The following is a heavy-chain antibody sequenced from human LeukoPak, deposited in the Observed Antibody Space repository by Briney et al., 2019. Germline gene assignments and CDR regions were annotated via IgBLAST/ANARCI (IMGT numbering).Heavy chain of an antibody. Sequence: QPGRSLRLSCAASGFTFSSYAMHWVRQAPGKGLEWVAVISYDGSNKYYADSVKGRFTISRDNSKNTLYLQMNSLRAEDTAVYYCASPRNAFDIWGQGTMVTVSS. CDR3: ASPRNAFDI. CDR1: GFTFSSYA. J-gene: IGHJ3*02. D-gene: IGHD6-6*01. V-gene: IGHV3-30-3*01. CDR2: ISYDGSNK.